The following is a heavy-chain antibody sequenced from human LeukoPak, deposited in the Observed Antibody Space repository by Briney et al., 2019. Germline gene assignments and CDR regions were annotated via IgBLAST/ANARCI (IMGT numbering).Heavy chain of an antibody. J-gene: IGHJ4*02. CDR1: GFTFIIAW. Sequence: GGSLRLSCAASGFTFIIAWMSWVRQAPGKGLEWVGRIKSKTDGGTTDYAAPVKGRFTISRDDSKNTLYLQMNSLKTEDTAVYYCTTDTGIAVAGSRDYWGQGTLVTVSS. D-gene: IGHD6-19*01. V-gene: IGHV3-15*01. CDR3: TTDTGIAVAGSRDY. CDR2: IKSKTDGGTT.